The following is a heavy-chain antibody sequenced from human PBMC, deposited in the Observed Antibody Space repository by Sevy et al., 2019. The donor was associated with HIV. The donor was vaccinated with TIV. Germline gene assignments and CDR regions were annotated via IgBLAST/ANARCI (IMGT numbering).Heavy chain of an antibody. J-gene: IGHJ4*02. D-gene: IGHD4-17*01. CDR2: ISHDGGTQ. V-gene: IGHV3-30*18. CDR1: GFSFSRYG. Sequence: GGSLRLSCAASGFSFSRYGIHWVRQAPGRGLEGVAVISHDGGTQYYADSVKGRFTVSRDNSKYTAYLEMDSLSTEDTAVYFCAKDLFGDYCLCSVDYWGQGALVTVSS. CDR3: AKDLFGDYCLCSVDY.